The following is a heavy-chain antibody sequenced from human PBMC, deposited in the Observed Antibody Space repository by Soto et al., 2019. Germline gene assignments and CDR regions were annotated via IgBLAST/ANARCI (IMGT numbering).Heavy chain of an antibody. V-gene: IGHV3-23*01. CDR2: VAGIGT. CDR1: GFTFSDHA. J-gene: IGHJ4*02. Sequence: PGGSLRLSCVGSGFTFSDHAITWVRQAPGKGLEWVSTVAGIGTFYADSVRGRFTISRDDSINTVSLQMNSLRGEDTAVYYCARDLTTNDYWGQGTVVTASS. CDR3: ARDLTTNDY.